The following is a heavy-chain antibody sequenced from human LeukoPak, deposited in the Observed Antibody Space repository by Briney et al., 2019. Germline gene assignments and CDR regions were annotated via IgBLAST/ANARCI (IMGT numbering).Heavy chain of an antibody. CDR3: ARVVVRGATNSVGFDY. CDR1: GFTFSSYW. V-gene: IGHV3-7*01. Sequence: PGGSLRLSCAASGFTFSSYWMSWVRQAPGKGLEWVANIKQDGSEKYYVDSVKGRFTISRDNAKNSLYLQMNSLRAEDTAVYYCARVVVRGATNSVGFDYWGQGTLVTVSS. J-gene: IGHJ4*02. CDR2: IKQDGSEK. D-gene: IGHD1-26*01.